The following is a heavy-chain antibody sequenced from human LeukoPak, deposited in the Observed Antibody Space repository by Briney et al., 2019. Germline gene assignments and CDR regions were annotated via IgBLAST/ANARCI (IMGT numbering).Heavy chain of an antibody. V-gene: IGHV4-59*01. CDR2: IYYSGST. D-gene: IGHD6-13*01. CDR3: ARERQHGSTPFDY. J-gene: IGHJ4*02. Sequence: SETLSLTCTVSGGSISSYYWSWIRQPPGKGLEWIGYIYYSGSTNYNPSLKSRVTISVDTSKNQFSLKLSSVTAADTAVYYCARERQHGSTPFDYWGQGTLVTVSS. CDR1: GGSISSYY.